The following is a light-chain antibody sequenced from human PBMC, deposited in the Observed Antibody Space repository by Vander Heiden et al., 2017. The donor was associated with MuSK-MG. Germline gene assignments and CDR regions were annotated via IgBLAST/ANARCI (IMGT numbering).Light chain of an antibody. Sequence: QSVLTQPRSVSGSPGQSVTISCTGTSSDVGGYNYVSWYQQHPGKAPKLMIYDVNKRPSGVPDRISGSKSGNTASLTISGLQAEDEADYYCSSYAGSHTFVFGGATEVTVL. CDR2: DVN. CDR3: SSYAGSHTFV. V-gene: IGLV2-11*01. J-gene: IGLJ1*01. CDR1: SSDVGGYNY.